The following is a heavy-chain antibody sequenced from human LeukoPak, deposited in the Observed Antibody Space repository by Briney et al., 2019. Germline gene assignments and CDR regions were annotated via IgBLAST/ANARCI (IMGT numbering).Heavy chain of an antibody. CDR1: GFTFSSYA. J-gene: IGHJ4*02. V-gene: IGHV3-23*01. Sequence: PGGSLRLSCAASGFTFSSYAMSWVRQAPGKGLEWVSAISGSGGSTYYADSVKGRFTISRDNSKNTLYLQMNSLRAEDTAVYYCAKDLEQWLVPLGGYWGQGTLVTVSS. CDR3: AKDLEQWLVPLGGY. D-gene: IGHD6-19*01. CDR2: ISGSGGST.